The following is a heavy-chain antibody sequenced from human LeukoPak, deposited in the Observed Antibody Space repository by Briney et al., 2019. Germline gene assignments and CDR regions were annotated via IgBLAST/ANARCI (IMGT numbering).Heavy chain of an antibody. D-gene: IGHD4/OR15-4a*01. CDR1: GYTFTDYY. J-gene: IGHJ5*02. CDR3: ARAYEYGWFDH. CDR2: INPKSGGT. V-gene: IGHV1-2*02. Sequence: ASVKVSCKASGYTFTDYYLHWVRQAPGQGLEWMGWINPKSGGTNYAQKFQGRVTMTRETSISTGNMELSSLRSDDTAVYYCARAYEYGWFDHWGQGTLVTVSS.